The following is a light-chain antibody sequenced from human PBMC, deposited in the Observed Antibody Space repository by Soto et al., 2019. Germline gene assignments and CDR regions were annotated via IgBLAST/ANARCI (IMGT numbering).Light chain of an antibody. V-gene: IGLV2-8*01. Sequence: QSALTQPPSASGSPGQSVTISCTGTSSDVGGYNYVSWYQQFPGKAPKLMIYEVNKRPSGVPDRFSGSKSGNTASLTVSGLQAEDEADYYCISYAVNNNLGLLGGGTKLTVL. CDR1: SSDVGGYNY. CDR3: ISYAVNNNLGL. J-gene: IGLJ2*01. CDR2: EVN.